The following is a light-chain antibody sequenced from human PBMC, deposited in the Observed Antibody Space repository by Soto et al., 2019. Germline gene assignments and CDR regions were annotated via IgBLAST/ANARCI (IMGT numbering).Light chain of an antibody. CDR2: DAS. CDR1: QSLNSL. Sequence: DIQMTQSPSTLSASVGDRVTITCRASQSLNSLLAWYQQKPGRAPKVLIYDASTLESGVPSRFSGSGSGTEFTLTISSLQTDDFATYYCQQYNSYSSWTFGQGTKV. V-gene: IGKV1-5*01. J-gene: IGKJ1*01. CDR3: QQYNSYSSWT.